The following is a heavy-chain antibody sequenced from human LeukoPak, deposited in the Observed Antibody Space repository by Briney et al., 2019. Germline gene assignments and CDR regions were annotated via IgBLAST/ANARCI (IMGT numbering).Heavy chain of an antibody. CDR2: ISSSSSYI. CDR3: AKGGSRSSSCYNNY. D-gene: IGHD2-2*02. V-gene: IGHV3-21*04. J-gene: IGHJ4*02. Sequence: PGGSLRLSCAASGFTFSSYSMNWVRQAPGKGLEWVSSISSSSSYIYYADSVKGRFTISRDNSKNTLYLQMNSLRAEDTAVYYCAKGGSRSSSCYNNYWGQGTLVTVSS. CDR1: GFTFSSYS.